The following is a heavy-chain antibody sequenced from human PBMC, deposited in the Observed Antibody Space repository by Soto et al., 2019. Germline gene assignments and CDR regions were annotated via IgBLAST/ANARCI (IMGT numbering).Heavy chain of an antibody. J-gene: IGHJ4*02. V-gene: IGHV4-59*01. CDR2: IYNNGRT. CDR1: GGSISSSS. D-gene: IGHD2-2*01. CDR3: ARARFCTSTSCYHYFDF. Sequence: SETLSLTCTVSGGSISSSSWSWIRQPPGRGLEWIGYIYNNGRTDYNPSLKSRVTISVDTSKNHFSLKLSSVTPADTAVYYYARARFCTSTSCYHYFDFWGQGTLVTVSS.